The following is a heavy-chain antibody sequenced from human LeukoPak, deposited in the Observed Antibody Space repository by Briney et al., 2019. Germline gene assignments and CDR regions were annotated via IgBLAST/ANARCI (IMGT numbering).Heavy chain of an antibody. CDR3: ARVPSGYDYTEFDP. CDR1: GGTFSSNA. CDR2: IIPLFGTV. J-gene: IGHJ5*02. Sequence: SVKASCKASGGTFSSNAFSWVRQAPGQGLEWMGGIIPLFGTVNYAQKFQARVTITTDESKNTAYMELSSLRSEDTAVYYCARVPSGYDYTEFDPWGQGTLVTVSS. V-gene: IGHV1-69*05. D-gene: IGHD5-12*01.